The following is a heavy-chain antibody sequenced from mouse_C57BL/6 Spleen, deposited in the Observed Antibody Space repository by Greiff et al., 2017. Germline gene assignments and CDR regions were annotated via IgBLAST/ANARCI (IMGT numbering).Heavy chain of an antibody. CDR2: IYPGDGDT. J-gene: IGHJ3*01. CDR3: AREGETAQTSAWFAY. D-gene: IGHD3-2*02. CDR1: GYAFSSYW. V-gene: IGHV1-80*01. Sequence: QVQLKESGAELVKPGASVKISCKASGYAFSSYWMNWVKQRPGKGLEWIGQIYPGDGDTNYNGKFKGKATLTADKSSSTAYMQLSSLTSEDSAVYFCAREGETAQTSAWFAYWGQGTLVTVSA.